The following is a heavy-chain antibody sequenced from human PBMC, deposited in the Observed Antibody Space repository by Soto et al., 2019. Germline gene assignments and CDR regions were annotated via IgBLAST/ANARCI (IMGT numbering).Heavy chain of an antibody. Sequence: QITLKESGPILVKPTQTLTLTCTFSGFSLSTGGVGVGWIRQPPGKALEWLALIYWDDDKCYSPSLKSRLTITKDTSKNQVVLTMTNMDPVDTATYYCARAQWFGDPFDYWGQGTLVTVSS. J-gene: IGHJ4*02. CDR3: ARAQWFGDPFDY. D-gene: IGHD3-10*01. CDR2: IYWDDDK. CDR1: GFSLSTGGVG. V-gene: IGHV2-5*02.